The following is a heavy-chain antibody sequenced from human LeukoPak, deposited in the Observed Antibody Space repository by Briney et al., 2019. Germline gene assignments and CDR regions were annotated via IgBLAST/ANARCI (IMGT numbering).Heavy chain of an antibody. J-gene: IGHJ5*02. V-gene: IGHV4-59*01. Sequence: SSETLSLTCTVSGGSISSYYWSWIRQPPGKGLEWIGYIYYSGSTKYNPSLMSRVTISVDMSKNQFSLKLSSVIAADTAVYYCARANSSSWYYGGWFDPWGQGTLVTVSS. CDR2: IYYSGST. CDR1: GGSISSYY. CDR3: ARANSSSWYYGGWFDP. D-gene: IGHD3-22*01.